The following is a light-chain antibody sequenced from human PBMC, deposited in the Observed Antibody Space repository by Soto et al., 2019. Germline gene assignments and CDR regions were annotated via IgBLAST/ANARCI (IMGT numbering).Light chain of an antibody. CDR2: AAS. Sequence: DIQMTQSPSSLSASVGDRVTITCRASQSISTYLNWYQQKPGKAPKLLIYAASSLQSGVPLRFSGSGSGTDFILTISSLQPEDFATYYCQQSYSTPPTFGGWTKVEIK. V-gene: IGKV1-39*01. CDR3: QQSYSTPPT. J-gene: IGKJ4*01. CDR1: QSISTY.